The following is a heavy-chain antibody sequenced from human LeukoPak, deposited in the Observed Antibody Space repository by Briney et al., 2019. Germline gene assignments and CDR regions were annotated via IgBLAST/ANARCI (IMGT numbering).Heavy chain of an antibody. D-gene: IGHD3-9*01. CDR1: GGSISSGGYY. CDR3: ARGAYDILTGYYESNWFDP. CDR2: IYYSGST. J-gene: IGHJ5*02. V-gene: IGHV4-31*03. Sequence: SQTLSLTCTVSGGSISSGGYYWSWIRQHPGKGLEWIGYIYYSGSTYYNPSLKSRVTISVDTSKNQFSLKLSSVTAADTAAYYCARGAYDILTGYYESNWFDPWGQGTLVTVPS.